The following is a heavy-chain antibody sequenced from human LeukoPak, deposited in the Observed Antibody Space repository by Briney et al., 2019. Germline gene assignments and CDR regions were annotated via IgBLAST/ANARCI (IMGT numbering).Heavy chain of an antibody. Sequence: ASVKVSCKASGYIFTDHYMHWVRQAPGQGLEWMGWVNPNSGGTSYAQRFQGRVTMTRDTAINTAYMELSRLRSDDTAVYYCARDREYCASASCYRSRSDSGFDPWGQGTLVTVSS. V-gene: IGHV1-2*02. CDR1: GYIFTDHY. J-gene: IGHJ5*02. CDR2: VNPNSGGT. CDR3: ARDREYCASASCYRSRSDSGFDP. D-gene: IGHD2-2*01.